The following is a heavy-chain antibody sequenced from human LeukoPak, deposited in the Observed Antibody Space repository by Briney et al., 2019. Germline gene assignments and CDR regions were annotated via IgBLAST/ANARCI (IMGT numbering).Heavy chain of an antibody. J-gene: IGHJ4*02. Sequence: PGGSLRLSCAVSGITLSNYGMSWVRQAPGKGLEWVAGISGSGGSTNYADSVKGRFTVSRDNAENSLYLQMNSLRAEDTAMYYCARQGSEIDYWGQGTLVTVSS. CDR1: GITLSNYG. V-gene: IGHV3-23*01. CDR2: ISGSGGST. CDR3: ARQGSEIDY.